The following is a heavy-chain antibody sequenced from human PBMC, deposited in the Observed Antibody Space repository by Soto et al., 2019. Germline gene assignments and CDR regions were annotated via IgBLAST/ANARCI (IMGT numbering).Heavy chain of an antibody. J-gene: IGHJ5*02. D-gene: IGHD3-3*01. V-gene: IGHV1-69*12. CDR3: ARDGDPGYSFWSGPLGGGRFDP. CDR1: GATFGNTA. CDR2: IVPLFGTA. Sequence: QVQLVQSGAEVKEPGSSVNVSCKTSGATFGNTAVTWVRQAPGQGLEWIGGIVPLFGTANYAQKFRGRVKITADESTSTAYMELSSLRTDDTAVYYCARDGDPGYSFWSGPLGGGRFDPWGQGTRVTVSS.